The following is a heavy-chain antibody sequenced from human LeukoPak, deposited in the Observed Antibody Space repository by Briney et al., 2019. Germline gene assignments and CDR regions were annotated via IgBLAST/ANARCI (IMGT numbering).Heavy chain of an antibody. D-gene: IGHD4-17*01. V-gene: IGHV3-21*01. CDR1: GFTFSSYS. J-gene: IGHJ4*02. CDR2: INSSSSNI. CDR3: ARGRTVTAPFFDY. Sequence: GGSLRLSCAASGFTFSSYSMNWVRQAPGKGLEWVSSINSSSSNIYYADSVKGRFTISRDNAKNSLYLQMNSLRAEDTAVYYCARGRTVTAPFFDYWGQGPLVTVSS.